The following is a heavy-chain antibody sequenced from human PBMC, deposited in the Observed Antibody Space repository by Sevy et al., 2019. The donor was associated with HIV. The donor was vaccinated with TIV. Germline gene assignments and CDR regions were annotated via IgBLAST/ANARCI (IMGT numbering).Heavy chain of an antibody. J-gene: IGHJ4*03. CDR2: VSHSGNT. CDR3: ARLRWDLVVVPGATPGCYFDS. D-gene: IGHD2-2*02. Sequence: SETLSLTCTVSGDSINTYYWSWIRQPPGKGLEWIGYVSHSGNTNYNPPLKNRVSMSVDTSTNQFSLKVKSVTAADTAVYYCARLRWDLVVVPGATPGCYFDSWGQGTLVTVSS. V-gene: IGHV4-59*08. CDR1: GDSINTYY.